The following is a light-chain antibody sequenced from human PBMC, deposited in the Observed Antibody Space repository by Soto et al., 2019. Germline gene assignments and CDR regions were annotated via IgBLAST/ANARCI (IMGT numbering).Light chain of an antibody. Sequence: GAKSDIGVYDFVSWCQHHPGKAPRLIIYEVVQRPSGVPDRFSGSKSGNTASLTVSGLQAADEADYFCKSYAGSNTYVFGSGTKVTVL. J-gene: IGLJ1*01. CDR2: EVV. V-gene: IGLV2-8*01. CDR3: KSYAGSNTYV. CDR1: KSDIGVYDF.